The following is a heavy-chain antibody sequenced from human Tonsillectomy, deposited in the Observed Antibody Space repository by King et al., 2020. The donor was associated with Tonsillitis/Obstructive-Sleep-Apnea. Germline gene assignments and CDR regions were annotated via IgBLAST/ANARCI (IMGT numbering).Heavy chain of an antibody. CDR2: INHSGST. Sequence: VQLQQWGAGLLKPSETLSLTCAVYGGSFSGYYWSWIRQPPGKGLEWIGEINHSGSTNYNPSLKSRVTISVDTSKNQFSLKLSSVTAADAAVYYCARGLMVVVVAATDAFDIWGQGTMVTVSS. J-gene: IGHJ3*02. CDR3: ARGLMVVVVAATDAFDI. CDR1: GGSFSGYY. V-gene: IGHV4-34*01. D-gene: IGHD2-15*01.